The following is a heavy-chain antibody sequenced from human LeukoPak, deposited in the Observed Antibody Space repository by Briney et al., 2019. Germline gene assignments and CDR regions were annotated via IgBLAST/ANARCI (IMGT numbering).Heavy chain of an antibody. CDR2: ISSSSSTI. CDR3: ARAYSSSSGRDAFDS. J-gene: IGHJ3*02. CDR1: GFTFNSHN. V-gene: IGHV3-48*02. D-gene: IGHD6-6*01. Sequence: PGGSLGLSCAASGFTFNSHNMNWVRQAPGKGLEWVSYISSSSSTIYYADSVKGRFTISRDSAKTSLFLQMNSLRDEDTAVYYCARAYSSSSGRDAFDSWGLGTLVTVSS.